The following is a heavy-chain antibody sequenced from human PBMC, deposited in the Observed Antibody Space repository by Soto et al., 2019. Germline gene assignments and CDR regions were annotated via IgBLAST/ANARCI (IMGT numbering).Heavy chain of an antibody. J-gene: IGHJ4*02. Sequence: AVGSLRLSCAASGFSFSNYAMHWVRQAPGKGLEWVAVIWYDGSNKYYADSVKGRFTISKDNSQTTVYLQMNSLRAEDSAVYYCTRDPYGGSRYYFDSCGQRTLVTVSS. D-gene: IGHD1-26*01. CDR1: GFSFSNYA. CDR2: IWYDGSNK. CDR3: TRDPYGGSRYYFDS. V-gene: IGHV3-33*01.